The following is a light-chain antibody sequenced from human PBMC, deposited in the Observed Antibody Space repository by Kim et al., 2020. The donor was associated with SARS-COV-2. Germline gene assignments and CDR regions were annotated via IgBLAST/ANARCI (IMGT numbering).Light chain of an antibody. J-gene: IGKJ2*01. CDR1: QSISNY. Sequence: DIQMTQSPSSLSASVGDRVTITCRASQSISNYLNWYQQKPGKAPKVLIYAASTLQSGVPSRFSGSGSGTDFTLTISSLQPEDFATYYCQQSYSNPPEYTFGQETKLEI. CDR3: QQSYSNPPEYT. V-gene: IGKV1-39*01. CDR2: AAS.